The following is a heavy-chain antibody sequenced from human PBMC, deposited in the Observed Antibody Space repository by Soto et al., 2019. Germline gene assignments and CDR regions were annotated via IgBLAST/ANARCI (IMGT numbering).Heavy chain of an antibody. J-gene: IGHJ6*02. CDR2: ISYDGSNK. D-gene: IGHD3-9*01. V-gene: IGHV3-30*18. CDR1: GFTFSSYG. CDR3: AKVPPVKRDDILTGSEYYYYYGMDV. Sequence: PGGSLRLSCAASGFTFSSYGMHRVRQAPGKGLEWVAVISYDGSNKYYADSVKGRFTISRDNSENTLYLQMNSLRAEDTAVYYCAKVPPVKRDDILTGSEYYYYYGMDVWGQGTTVTVSS.